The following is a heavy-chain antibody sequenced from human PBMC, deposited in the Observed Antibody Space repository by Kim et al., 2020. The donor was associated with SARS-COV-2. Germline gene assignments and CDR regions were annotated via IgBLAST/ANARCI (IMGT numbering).Heavy chain of an antibody. D-gene: IGHD3-10*01. CDR3: AREGAVLLWFCESYHDAFDI. J-gene: IGHJ3*02. Sequence: GGSLRLSCAASGFTFSSYSMNWVRQAPGKGLEWVSSIRSSSSYIYHADSVKGRFTISRDNAKNSLYLQRNSLRAEDTSGYYCAREGAVLLWFCESYHDAFDIWDQGSMFTFSS. V-gene: IGHV3-21*01. CDR1: GFTFSSYS. CDR2: IRSSSSYI.